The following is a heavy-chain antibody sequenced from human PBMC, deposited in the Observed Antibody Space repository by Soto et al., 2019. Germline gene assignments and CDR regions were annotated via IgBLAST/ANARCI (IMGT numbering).Heavy chain of an antibody. D-gene: IGHD3-3*01. CDR1: GGSLSSYD. V-gene: IGHV4-59*01. CDR2: IYYSGST. J-gene: IGHJ4*02. CDR3: ARGSQIFGVVTLDY. Sequence: SETLSLTCTVAGGSLSSYDLSWIRQPPGKGLEWIGYIYYSGSTNYNPSLKSRVTISVDTSKNQFSLKLSSVTAADTAVYYCARGSQIFGVVTLDYWGQGTLVTVSS.